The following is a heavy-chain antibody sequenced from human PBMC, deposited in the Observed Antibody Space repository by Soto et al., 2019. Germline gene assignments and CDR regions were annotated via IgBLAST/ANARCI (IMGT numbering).Heavy chain of an antibody. CDR1: GGSISSGDYY. V-gene: IGHV4-31*03. D-gene: IGHD3-10*01. J-gene: IGHJ5*02. CDR3: ARGDGSGYNWFDP. Sequence: QVQLQESGPGLVKPSQTLSLTCTVSGGSISSGDYYWSWIRQHPGKGLEWIGYIYYSGSTYYNPSLKSRATISVDTSKNQLSLKLSSVTAADTAVYYCARGDGSGYNWFDPWGQGTLVTVSS. CDR2: IYYSGST.